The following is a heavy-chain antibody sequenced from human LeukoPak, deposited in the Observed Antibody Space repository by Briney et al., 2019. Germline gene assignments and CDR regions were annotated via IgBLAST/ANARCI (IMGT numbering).Heavy chain of an antibody. Sequence: SVTVSCKASGGTFSSYAISWVRQAPGQGLEWMGGIIPIFGTANYAQKFQGRVTITADESTSTAYMELSSLSSEDTAVYYCARSPLRSGNSAFDYWGQGTLVTVSS. J-gene: IGHJ4*02. D-gene: IGHD4-23*01. V-gene: IGHV1-69*01. CDR3: ARSPLRSGNSAFDY. CDR2: IIPIFGTA. CDR1: GGTFSSYA.